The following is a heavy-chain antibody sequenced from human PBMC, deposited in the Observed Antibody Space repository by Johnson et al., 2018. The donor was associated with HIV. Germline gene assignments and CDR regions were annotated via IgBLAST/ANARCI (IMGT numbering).Heavy chain of an antibody. D-gene: IGHD4-23*01. Sequence: QLVESGGGVVQPGRSLRLSCAASEFTFSNYAIHWVRQAPGKGLEWVAVISYDGTNKYYADLVKGRFTISRDTSRNTLYLQMNLLRPEDTAVYYCASGVTSRAPVFIWGQGTMVTVSS. V-gene: IGHV3-30*04. CDR2: ISYDGTNK. CDR1: EFTFSNYA. J-gene: IGHJ3*02. CDR3: ASGVTSRAPVFI.